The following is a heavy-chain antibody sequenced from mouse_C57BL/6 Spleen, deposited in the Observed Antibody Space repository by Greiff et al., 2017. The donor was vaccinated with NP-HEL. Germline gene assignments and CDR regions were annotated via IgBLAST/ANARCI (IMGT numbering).Heavy chain of an antibody. V-gene: IGHV5-4*03. Sequence: EVKVVESGGGLVKPGGSLKLSCAASGFTFSSYAMSWVRQTPEKRLEWVATISDGGSYTYYPDNVKGRFTISRDNAKNNLYLQMSHLKSEDTAMYYCARNWDDYYWYFDVWGTGTTVTVSS. D-gene: IGHD4-1*01. CDR3: ARNWDDYYWYFDV. J-gene: IGHJ1*03. CDR1: GFTFSSYA. CDR2: ISDGGSYT.